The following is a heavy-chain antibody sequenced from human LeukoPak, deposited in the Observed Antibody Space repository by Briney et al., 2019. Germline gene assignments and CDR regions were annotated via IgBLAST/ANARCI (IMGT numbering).Heavy chain of an antibody. CDR3: ARDFGGLRYFDY. J-gene: IGHJ4*02. Sequence: PGGSLRLSCAASGFTFSTYAMNWVRQAPGKGLEWVSALSGSGGSTYYADSVKGRFTISRDNSKNTLYLQMNSLRAEDTAVYYCARDFGGLRYFDYWGQGTLVTVSS. V-gene: IGHV3-23*01. CDR2: LSGSGGST. D-gene: IGHD5-12*01. CDR1: GFTFSTYA.